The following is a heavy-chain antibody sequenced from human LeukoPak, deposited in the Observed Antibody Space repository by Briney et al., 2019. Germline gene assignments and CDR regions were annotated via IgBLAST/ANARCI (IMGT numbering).Heavy chain of an antibody. D-gene: IGHD3-16*01. Sequence: GGSLRLSCVASAFAFNTYTMEWVSLAPGKGMEWVSSINPDSRYVYYADSVKGRFIISGDNAKNSLYLQMNSLGAEDTAVYYCARDLTFTYAWGQGTLVTVSS. CDR2: INPDSRYV. J-gene: IGHJ5*02. CDR3: ARDLTFTYA. CDR1: AFAFNTYT. V-gene: IGHV3-21*01.